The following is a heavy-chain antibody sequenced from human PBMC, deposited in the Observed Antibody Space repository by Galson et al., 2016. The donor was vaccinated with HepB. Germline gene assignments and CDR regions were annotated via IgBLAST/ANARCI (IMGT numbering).Heavy chain of an antibody. V-gene: IGHV3-53*01. J-gene: IGHJ4*02. CDR2: IYSGGST. CDR3: ARALSGGDGFDY. Sequence: SLRLSCAAYEFTASSNYLNWIRQAPGKGLEWVSAIYSGGSTHYADSVKGRFTISRDNSKNTVYLEMKSLRAEDTAVYYCARALSGGDGFDYWGQGTLVIVSS. CDR1: EFTASSNY. D-gene: IGHD6-19*01.